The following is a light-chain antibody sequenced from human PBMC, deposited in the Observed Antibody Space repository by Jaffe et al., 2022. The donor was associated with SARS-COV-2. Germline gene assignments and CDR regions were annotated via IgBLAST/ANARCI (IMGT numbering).Light chain of an antibody. CDR2: GAS. CDR3: QQYAGSLWT. CDR1: QNIISTY. V-gene: IGKV3-20*01. Sequence: EIVLTQSPGNLSLSPGERATLSCRGSQNIISTYLAWYQQKAGQAPRLVIFGASNRAAGIPDRFSGSGSGTEYTLTINRVEPEDFAVYYCQQYAGSLWTFGQGTKVEVK. J-gene: IGKJ1*01.